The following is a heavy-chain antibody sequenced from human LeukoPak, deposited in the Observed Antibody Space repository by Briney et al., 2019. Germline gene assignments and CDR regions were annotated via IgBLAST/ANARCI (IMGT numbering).Heavy chain of an antibody. J-gene: IGHJ4*02. CDR3: ARDRYYYDSSGYQALLDY. CDR1: SGSISSGSYY. CDR2: IYTSGST. Sequence: SQTLSLTCTASSGSISSGSYYWSWIRQPAGKGLEWIGRIYTSGSTNYNPSLKSRVTISVDTSKNQFSLKLSSVTAADTAVYYCARDRYYYDSSGYQALLDYWGQGTLVTVSS. V-gene: IGHV4-61*02. D-gene: IGHD3-22*01.